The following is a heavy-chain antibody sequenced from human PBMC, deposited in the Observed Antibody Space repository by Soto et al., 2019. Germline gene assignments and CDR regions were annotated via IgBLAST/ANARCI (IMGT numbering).Heavy chain of an antibody. CDR2: ISADNGNT. V-gene: IGHV1-18*01. D-gene: IGHD6-6*01. Sequence: QVQLVQSGAEGKKPGASVKVSCKASGYTFPSYGIIWVRQAPGQGLEWMGCISADNGNTNYAQNLQGRVTMTTDTSTSIAYMELRSRRSDDTAVYYCARFPYSSSSGNYYYYGMDVWGQGTTVTVSS. J-gene: IGHJ6*02. CDR1: GYTFPSYG. CDR3: ARFPYSSSSGNYYYYGMDV.